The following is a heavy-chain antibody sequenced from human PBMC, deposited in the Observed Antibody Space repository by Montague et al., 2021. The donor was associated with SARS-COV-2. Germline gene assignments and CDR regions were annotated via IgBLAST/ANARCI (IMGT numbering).Heavy chain of an antibody. CDR3: AGEYGDYSYYYGLDV. J-gene: IGHJ6*02. CDR2: IYSSGST. D-gene: IGHD4-17*01. CDR1: GGPIRSGSYY. V-gene: IGHV4-61*02. Sequence: TLSLTCTVSGGPIRSGSYYWSWIRQPAGKGLEWIGRIYSSGSTNYNPSLKSRVTMSVDTSKNQFSLKVSSVTAADTAVYYCAGEYGDYSYYYGLDVWGQGTTVTVSS.